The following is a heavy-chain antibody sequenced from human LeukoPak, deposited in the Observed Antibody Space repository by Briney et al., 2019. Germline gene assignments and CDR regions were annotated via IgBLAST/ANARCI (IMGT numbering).Heavy chain of an antibody. D-gene: IGHD3-10*01. V-gene: IGHV4-34*01. Sequence: SETLSLTCAVYGGSFSAFHWNWIRQSPAKGLEWLGEMKQSGTPRYNPSLQSRVTISVDKSKNQFSLNVRSVTAADTDVYYCASRPFLYGFRTYFDNWAQGTLVTVSS. J-gene: IGHJ4*02. CDR2: MKQSGTP. CDR1: GGSFSAFH. CDR3: ASRPFLYGFRTYFDN.